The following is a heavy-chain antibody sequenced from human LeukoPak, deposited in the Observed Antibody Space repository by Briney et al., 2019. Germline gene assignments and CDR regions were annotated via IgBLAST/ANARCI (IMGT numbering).Heavy chain of an antibody. Sequence: SETLSLTCAVYGGSFSGYYWSWIRQPLGKGLEWIGEINHSGSTNYNPSLKSRVTISVDTSKNQFSLKLSSVTAADTAVYYCARYPNSISWYERDAFDIWGQGTMVTVSS. V-gene: IGHV4-34*01. D-gene: IGHD6-13*01. J-gene: IGHJ3*02. CDR2: INHSGST. CDR1: GGSFSGYY. CDR3: ARYPNSISWYERDAFDI.